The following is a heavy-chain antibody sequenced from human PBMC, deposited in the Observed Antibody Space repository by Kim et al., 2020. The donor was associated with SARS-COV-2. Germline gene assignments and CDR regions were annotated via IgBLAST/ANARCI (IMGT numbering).Heavy chain of an antibody. V-gene: IGHV4-59*01. J-gene: IGHJ4*02. CDR3: ARWRDSSAYFKYYFDY. CDR1: GGSISNYY. D-gene: IGHD3-22*01. Sequence: SETLSLTCTVSGGSISNYYWSWIRQPPGKGLEWIGYISYSGSTNYNPSLKSRVTISVDTSKNQFSLKLSSVTAADTAVYYCARWRDSSAYFKYYFDYWGQGTLVTVSS. CDR2: ISYSGST.